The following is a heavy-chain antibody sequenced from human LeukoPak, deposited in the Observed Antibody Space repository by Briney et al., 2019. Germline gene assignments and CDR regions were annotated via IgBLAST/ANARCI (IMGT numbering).Heavy chain of an antibody. V-gene: IGHV4-59*13. CDR1: GGSISNYY. CDR2: IYHSGNT. Sequence: SETLSLTCTVSGGSISNYYWSWVRQPAGEGLEWIGYIYHSGNTYYNPSIKSRVTISIHNSKNQCSLKVNSVTAADTAVYYCTRDRNYYDSSGPPYYYSALDVWGQGTTVTVSS. J-gene: IGHJ6*02. D-gene: IGHD3-22*01. CDR3: TRDRNYYDSSGPPYYYSALDV.